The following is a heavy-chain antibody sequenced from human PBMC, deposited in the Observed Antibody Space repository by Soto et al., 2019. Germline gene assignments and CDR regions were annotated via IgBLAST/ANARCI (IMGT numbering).Heavy chain of an antibody. Sequence: QVQLQESGPGLVRPSETLSLTCTVSGASVSGGTYYWTWIRQPPGKGLEWIGYMYSTGSTNYNPSLTSRVTISQDTSKNQFSLKLSSVTAADTAIYYCARGFWSGYYAYWGQGTLVTVSS. CDR3: ARGFWSGYYAY. CDR1: GASVSGGTYY. J-gene: IGHJ4*02. V-gene: IGHV4-61*01. CDR2: MYSTGST. D-gene: IGHD3-3*01.